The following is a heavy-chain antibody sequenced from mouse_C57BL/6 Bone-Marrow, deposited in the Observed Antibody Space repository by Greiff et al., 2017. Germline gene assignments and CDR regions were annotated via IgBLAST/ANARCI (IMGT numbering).Heavy chain of an antibody. D-gene: IGHD2-1*01. CDR3: ARELPLTDY. V-gene: IGHV1-64*01. Sequence: QVQLQQPGAELVKPGASVKLSCKASGYTFTSYWMHWVKQRPGQGLEWIGEIYPRSGNTYYNEKFKGKATLTADKSSSTAYMELRSLTSEDSAVYFCARELPLTDYWGQGTSVTVSS. CDR1: GYTFTSYW. CDR2: IYPRSGNT. J-gene: IGHJ4*01.